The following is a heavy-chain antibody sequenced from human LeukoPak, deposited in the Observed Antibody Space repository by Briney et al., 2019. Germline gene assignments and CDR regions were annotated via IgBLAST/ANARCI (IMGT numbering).Heavy chain of an antibody. CDR3: ASHRDYYDGSGYLYYFDY. Sequence: SETLSLTCAVYGGSFSGYYWSWIRQPPGKGLEWIGEINHSGSTNYNPSLKSRVTISVDTSKNQFSLKLSSVTAADTAVYYCASHRDYYDGSGYLYYFDYWGQGTLVTVSS. J-gene: IGHJ4*02. D-gene: IGHD3-22*01. CDR2: INHSGST. V-gene: IGHV4-34*01. CDR1: GGSFSGYY.